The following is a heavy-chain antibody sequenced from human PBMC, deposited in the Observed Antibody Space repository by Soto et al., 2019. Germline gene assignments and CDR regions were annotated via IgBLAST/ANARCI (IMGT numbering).Heavy chain of an antibody. V-gene: IGHV1-2*06. D-gene: IGHD3-3*01. CDR3: ARRGYDFWSGYRSYYFDY. CDR2: INPNGGST. CDR1: GYTFTGYY. J-gene: IGHJ4*02. Sequence: GASVKVSCKASGYTFTGYYMHWVRQAPGQGLEWMGLINPNGGSTNYARKFQGRVTMTRNTSISTAYMELSSLRSEDTAVYYCARRGYDFWSGYRSYYFDYWGQGTLVTVSS.